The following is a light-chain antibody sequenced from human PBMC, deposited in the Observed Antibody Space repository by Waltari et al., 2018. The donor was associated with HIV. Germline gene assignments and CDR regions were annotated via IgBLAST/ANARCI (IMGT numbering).Light chain of an antibody. J-gene: IGLJ3*02. V-gene: IGLV2-14*03. Sequence: AVTQPASVSGLPGQSTTISCTGDDSDFGLYNFVSLYQQHSGKPPNLILYDVDSRASGVSDRFSGSMSGNTASLTISGLRTEDEAHYYCASFTGDNTVMFGGGTEVTVL. CDR3: ASFTGDNTVM. CDR1: DSDFGLYNF. CDR2: DVD.